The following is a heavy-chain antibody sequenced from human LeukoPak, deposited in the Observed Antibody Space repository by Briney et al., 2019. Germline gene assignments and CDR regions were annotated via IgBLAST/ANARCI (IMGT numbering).Heavy chain of an antibody. CDR2: ITGSGGFT. Sequence: GGSLRLSCVASGFTFTSYAMSWVRQAPGKGLEWVSTITGSGGFTYYADFVKGRFTISRDNSKKTLYLQMDSLRAEDMAVYYCAKWGFTYGPGYFDYWGQGTLVTVSS. CDR1: GFTFTSYA. CDR3: AKWGFTYGPGYFDY. J-gene: IGHJ4*02. V-gene: IGHV3-23*01. D-gene: IGHD3-10*01.